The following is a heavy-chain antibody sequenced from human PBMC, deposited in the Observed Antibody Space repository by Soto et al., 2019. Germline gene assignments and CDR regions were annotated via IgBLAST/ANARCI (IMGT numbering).Heavy chain of an antibody. CDR1: GFTFGDYA. CDR3: ARSLLNGMDL. D-gene: IGHD2-15*01. V-gene: IGHV3-49*04. J-gene: IGHJ6*02. Sequence: LRLSCTASGFTFGDYAVNWVRQAPGKGLEWVGFIRSKAYGGTPEYAASVKGRFTISRDDSKSIAYLQMNSLKTEDTAVFYCARSLLNGMDLWGQGNTVTVSS. CDR2: IRSKAYGGTP.